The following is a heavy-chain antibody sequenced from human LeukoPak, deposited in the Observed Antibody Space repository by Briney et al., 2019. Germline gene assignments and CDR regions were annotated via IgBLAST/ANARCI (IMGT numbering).Heavy chain of an antibody. D-gene: IGHD6-25*01. Sequence: GGSLRLSCAASGFPFSSYWMTWVRQAPGKGLEWVSSITGSGDTAFYADSVKGRFTISRDNSKNMLYLQMHSLRVEDTAVYYCVKDYSTIAAAANPLFDYWGQGALVTVSS. J-gene: IGHJ4*02. CDR1: GFPFSSYW. CDR2: ITGSGDTA. V-gene: IGHV3-23*01. CDR3: VKDYSTIAAAANPLFDY.